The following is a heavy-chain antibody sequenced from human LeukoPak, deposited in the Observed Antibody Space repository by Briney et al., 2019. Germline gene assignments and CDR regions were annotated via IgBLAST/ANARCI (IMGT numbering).Heavy chain of an antibody. D-gene: IGHD3-9*01. Sequence: TSQTLSLTCAVSGGSISSGGYSWSWIRQPPGKGLEWIGYIYHSGSTYYNPSLKSRVTISVDRSKNQFSLKLSSVTAADTAVYYCAKDGAPVLRYFEWSPEVWFDPWGQGTLVTVSS. CDR3: AKDGAPVLRYFEWSPEVWFDP. CDR1: GGSISSGGYS. CDR2: IYHSGST. V-gene: IGHV4-30-2*01. J-gene: IGHJ5*02.